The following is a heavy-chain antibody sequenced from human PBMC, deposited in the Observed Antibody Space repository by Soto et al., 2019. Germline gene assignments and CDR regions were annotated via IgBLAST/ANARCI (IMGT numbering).Heavy chain of an antibody. CDR2: IYYSGST. J-gene: IGHJ4*02. V-gene: IGHV4-59*01. Sequence: PSETLSLTCTVSGGSINSYYWSWIRQPPGKGLEWIGYIYYSGSTSYSPPLESRVTISVDTSKNQFSLKLSSVTAADTAVYYCAKDKGSGWADLDYWGQGTLVTVSS. CDR3: AKDKGSGWADLDY. D-gene: IGHD6-19*01. CDR1: GGSINSYY.